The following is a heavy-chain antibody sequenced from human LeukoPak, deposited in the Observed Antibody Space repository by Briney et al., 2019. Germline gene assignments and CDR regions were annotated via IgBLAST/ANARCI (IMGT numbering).Heavy chain of an antibody. Sequence: SETLSLTCAVYGGSFSGYYWSWIRQPPGKGLEWIGEINHSGSTNYNPSLKSRVTISVDTSKNQFSLKLSSVTAADTAVYYCVRSSIAAALGFDPWGQGTLVTVSS. CDR3: VRSSIAAALGFDP. J-gene: IGHJ5*02. CDR2: INHSGST. V-gene: IGHV4-34*01. CDR1: GGSFSGYY. D-gene: IGHD6-13*01.